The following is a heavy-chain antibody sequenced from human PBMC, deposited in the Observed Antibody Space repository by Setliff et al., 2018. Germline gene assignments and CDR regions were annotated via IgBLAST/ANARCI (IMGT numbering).Heavy chain of an antibody. CDR1: GGSFSGYY. Sequence: TSETLSLTCAVYGGSFSGYYWSWIRQPPGKGLVWIGEINHSGSTNYNPSLKSRVTISVDTSKNQFSLKLSSVTAADTAVYYCARDPYNWNYGDAFDIWGQGTMVTVSS. V-gene: IGHV4-34*01. D-gene: IGHD1-7*01. J-gene: IGHJ3*02. CDR2: INHSGST. CDR3: ARDPYNWNYGDAFDI.